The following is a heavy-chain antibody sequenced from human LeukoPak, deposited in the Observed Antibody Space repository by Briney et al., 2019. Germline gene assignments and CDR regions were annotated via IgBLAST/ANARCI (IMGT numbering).Heavy chain of an antibody. CDR1: GFTFSSYE. J-gene: IGHJ4*02. D-gene: IGHD3-22*01. Sequence: GGSLRLSCAASGFTFSSYEMNWVRQAPGKGLEWVSYISSSGSTIYYADSVKGRFTISRDNSKNTLYLQMNSLRAEDTAVYYCAKDLVPASSGYKSANYWGQGTLVTVSS. CDR2: ISSSGSTI. V-gene: IGHV3-48*03. CDR3: AKDLVPASSGYKSANY.